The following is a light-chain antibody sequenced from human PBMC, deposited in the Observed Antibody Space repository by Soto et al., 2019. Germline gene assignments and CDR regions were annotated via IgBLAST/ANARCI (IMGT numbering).Light chain of an antibody. V-gene: IGKV1-39*01. CDR3: QQTFNNPT. CDR2: ATS. CDR1: QSIAGF. Sequence: DIQMTQSPSSLSASVGDRVTIACRASQSIAGFLNWYQHKPGKAPDLLIYATSSLHSGVTPRFSGSGSGADFNLTISPLQPEDSATYFCQQTFNNPTFGPGT. J-gene: IGKJ3*01.